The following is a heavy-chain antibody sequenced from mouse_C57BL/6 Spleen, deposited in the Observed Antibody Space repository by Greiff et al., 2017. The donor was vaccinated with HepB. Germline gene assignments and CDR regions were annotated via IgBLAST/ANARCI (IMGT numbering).Heavy chain of an antibody. J-gene: IGHJ2*01. CDR3: ARGSSGPFDY. V-gene: IGHV1-26*01. CDR1: GYTFTDYY. Sequence: EVKLQQSGPELVKPGASVKISCKASGYTFTDYYMNWVKQSHGKSLEWIGDINPNNGGTSYNQKFKGKATLTVAKSSSTAYMELRSLTSEDSAVYYCARGSSGPFDYWGQGTTLTVSS. CDR2: INPNNGGT. D-gene: IGHD3-2*02.